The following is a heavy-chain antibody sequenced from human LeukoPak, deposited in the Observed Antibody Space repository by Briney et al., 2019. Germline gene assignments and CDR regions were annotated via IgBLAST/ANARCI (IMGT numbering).Heavy chain of an antibody. J-gene: IGHJ4*02. CDR2: INPRIGSR. Sequence: GASVKVSCKASGYTFTNYFIHWVRQAPGQGLEWMGLINPRIGSRTYAQKFQGRVTTTRDTSASTTYMELSSLRSEDTAVYYCARAYYGSGSYYLTYWGQGTLVTVSS. CDR1: GYTFTNYF. D-gene: IGHD3-10*01. V-gene: IGHV1-46*01. CDR3: ARAYYGSGSYYLTY.